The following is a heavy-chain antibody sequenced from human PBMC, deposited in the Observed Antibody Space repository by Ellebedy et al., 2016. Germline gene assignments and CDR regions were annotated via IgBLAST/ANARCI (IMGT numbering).Heavy chain of an antibody. CDR1: GFTFSSYG. Sequence: GESLKISXAASGFTFSSYGMHWVRQAPGKGLEWVAVIWYDGSNKYYADSVKGRFTISRDNSKNTLYLQMNSLRAEDTAVYYCARDCSSTSCYYYWGQGTLVTVSS. CDR2: IWYDGSNK. CDR3: ARDCSSTSCYYY. J-gene: IGHJ4*02. V-gene: IGHV3-33*08. D-gene: IGHD2-2*01.